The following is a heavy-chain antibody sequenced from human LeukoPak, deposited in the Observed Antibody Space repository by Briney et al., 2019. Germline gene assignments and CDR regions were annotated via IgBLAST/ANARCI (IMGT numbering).Heavy chain of an antibody. Sequence: PGGSLRLSCAASGFTFNNYGMHWVRQAPGKGLDWVAVIWSDETTKYYADSVKGRFTISRDNSKNTLHLQMNSLRAEDTAVYYCARDEGGSSLPFDFWGQGTLVTVSS. V-gene: IGHV3-33*01. CDR1: GFTFNNYG. J-gene: IGHJ4*02. CDR2: IWSDETTK. D-gene: IGHD1-26*01. CDR3: ARDEGGSSLPFDF.